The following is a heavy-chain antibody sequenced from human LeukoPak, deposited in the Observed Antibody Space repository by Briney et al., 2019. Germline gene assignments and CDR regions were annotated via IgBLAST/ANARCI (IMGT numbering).Heavy chain of an antibody. CDR1: GFTFSSYS. CDR3: AREGDGGSFDY. J-gene: IGHJ4*02. Sequence: GGSLRLSCAASGFTFSSYSMNWVRQAPGKGLEWVSSISSSSSYIYYADSVKGRFTITRDNAKNSLYLQMNSLRAEDTAVYYCAREGDGGSFDYWGQGTLVTVSS. V-gene: IGHV3-21*01. D-gene: IGHD1-26*01. CDR2: ISSSSSYI.